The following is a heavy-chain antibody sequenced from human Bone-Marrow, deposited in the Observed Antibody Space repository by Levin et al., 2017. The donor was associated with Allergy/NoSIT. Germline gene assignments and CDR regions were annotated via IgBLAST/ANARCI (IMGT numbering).Heavy chain of an antibody. V-gene: IGHV1-18*01. J-gene: IGHJ6*03. Sequence: ASVKVSCKASGYTFTSYGISWVRQAPGQGLEWMGWISAYNGNTNYAQKLQGRVTMTTDTSTSTAYMELRSLRSDDTAVYYCARDLAFDDGYYYYMDVWGKGTTVTVSS. CDR2: ISAYNGNT. CDR1: GYTFTSYG. D-gene: IGHD3-10*01. CDR3: ARDLAFDDGYYYYMDV.